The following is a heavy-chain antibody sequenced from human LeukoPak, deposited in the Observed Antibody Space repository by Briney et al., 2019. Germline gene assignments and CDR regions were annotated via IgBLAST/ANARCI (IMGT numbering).Heavy chain of an antibody. Sequence: SETLSLTCTVSGDSISSYYWNWIRQPAGKGLEWIGRIYTSGTTNYNPSLKSRVTMSVDTSKNQFSLKLSSVTAADTAVYYCAGIRGTLFYFDYWGQGTLVTVSS. CDR2: IYTSGTT. D-gene: IGHD3-16*01. V-gene: IGHV4-4*07. CDR3: AGIRGTLFYFDY. CDR1: GDSISSYY. J-gene: IGHJ4*02.